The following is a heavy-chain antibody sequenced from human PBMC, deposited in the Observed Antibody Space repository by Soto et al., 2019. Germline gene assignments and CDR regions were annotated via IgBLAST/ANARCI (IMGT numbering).Heavy chain of an antibody. Sequence: QLQLQESGPGLVKPSETLSLTCTVSGGSISSSSYYWGWIRQPPGKGLEWIGSIYYSGNTYYNPSLKSRVTISVDTAKNQSSLKLSSVTAADTAVYYCARQYYFGSGSYYNRTFDFWGQGTLVTVSS. J-gene: IGHJ4*02. D-gene: IGHD3-10*01. CDR2: IYYSGNT. CDR3: ARQYYFGSGSYYNRTFDF. CDR1: GGSISSSSYY. V-gene: IGHV4-39*01.